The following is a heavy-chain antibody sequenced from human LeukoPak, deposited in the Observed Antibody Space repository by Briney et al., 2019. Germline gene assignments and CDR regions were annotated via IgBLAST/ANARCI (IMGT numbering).Heavy chain of an antibody. Sequence: GGSLRLSCAASGFTFSSYGMHLVRQAPGKGLEWVAFIRYDGSNKYYADSVKGRFTISRDNSKNTLYLQMNSLRAEDTAVYYCAKDLSVVPVLGGEYFDYWGQGTLVTVSS. D-gene: IGHD2-2*01. CDR1: GFTFSSYG. J-gene: IGHJ4*02. V-gene: IGHV3-30*02. CDR3: AKDLSVVPVLGGEYFDY. CDR2: IRYDGSNK.